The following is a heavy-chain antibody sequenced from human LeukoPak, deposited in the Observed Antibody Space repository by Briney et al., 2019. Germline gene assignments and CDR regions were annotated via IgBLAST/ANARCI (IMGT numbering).Heavy chain of an antibody. Sequence: GGSLRLSCAASGFTFDDYAMHWVRQAPGKGLEWVSGISWNSGSIGYADSVKGRFTISRDNAKNSLYLQMNSLRAEDTAVYYCARDQEYDHGGNSDCLDYWGQGTLVTVSS. CDR3: ARDQEYDHGGNSDCLDY. V-gene: IGHV3-9*01. CDR2: ISWNSGSI. D-gene: IGHD4-23*01. CDR1: GFTFDDYA. J-gene: IGHJ4*02.